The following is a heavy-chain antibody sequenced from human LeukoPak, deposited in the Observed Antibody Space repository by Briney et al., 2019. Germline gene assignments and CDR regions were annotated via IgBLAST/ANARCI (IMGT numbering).Heavy chain of an antibody. CDR3: AHRTAFDS. Sequence: GGSLRLSCAASGFTFRSHAMSWVRQAPGKGLEWVSTITSISNTYYPDSVKGRFTISRDNSRDTLYLQMNTLRAEDTAIYYCAHRTAFDSWGQGTLVTVSP. V-gene: IGHV3-23*01. CDR2: ITSISNT. J-gene: IGHJ4*02. CDR1: GFTFRSHA. D-gene: IGHD1-14*01.